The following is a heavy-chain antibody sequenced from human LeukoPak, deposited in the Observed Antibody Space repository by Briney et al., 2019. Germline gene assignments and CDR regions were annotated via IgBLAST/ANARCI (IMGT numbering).Heavy chain of an antibody. CDR2: ISWNSGSI. CDR1: GLTFDDYA. Sequence: GGSLRLSCAASGLTFDDYAMHWVRQAPGKGLEWVSGISWNSGSIGYADSVKGRFTISRDNAKNSLYLQMNSPRAEDTALYYCAKGYAYYDFWSGQFDYWGQGTLVTVSS. J-gene: IGHJ4*02. CDR3: AKGYAYYDFWSGQFDY. V-gene: IGHV3-9*01. D-gene: IGHD3-3*01.